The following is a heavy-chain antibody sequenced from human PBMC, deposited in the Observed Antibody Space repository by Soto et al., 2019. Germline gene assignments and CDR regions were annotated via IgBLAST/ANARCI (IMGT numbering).Heavy chain of an antibody. Sequence: EVQLVESGGGLVKPGGSLRLSGAASGFTFSSYTMNWVRQAPGKGLEWVSSISSSSSFIYYADSVKGRFTISRDNAKNSLYLQIDSLRAEDTAVYYCARGGDEMATIPLGYWGQGTLVTVSS. J-gene: IGHJ4*02. D-gene: IGHD5-12*01. CDR3: ARGGDEMATIPLGY. CDR1: GFTFSSYT. V-gene: IGHV3-21*01. CDR2: ISSSSSFI.